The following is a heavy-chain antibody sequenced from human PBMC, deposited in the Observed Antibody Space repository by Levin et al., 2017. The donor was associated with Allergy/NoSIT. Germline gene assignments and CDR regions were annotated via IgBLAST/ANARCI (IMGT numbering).Heavy chain of an antibody. CDR3: ARDSDIVATPDY. D-gene: IGHD5-12*01. CDR2: ISSSSSYT. J-gene: IGHJ4*02. CDR1: GFTFSDYY. Sequence: GESLKISCAASGFTFSDYYMSWIRQAPGKGLEWVSYISSSSSYTNYADSVKGRFTISRDNAKNSLYLQMNSLRAEDTAVYYCARDSDIVATPDYWGQGTLVTVSS. V-gene: IGHV3-11*05.